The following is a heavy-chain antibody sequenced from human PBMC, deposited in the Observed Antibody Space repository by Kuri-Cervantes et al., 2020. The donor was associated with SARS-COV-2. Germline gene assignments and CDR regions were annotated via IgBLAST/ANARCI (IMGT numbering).Heavy chain of an antibody. Sequence: GESLKISCAASGFIFSGSALHWVRQASGRGLEWVGRSRSKANSYATAYAASVKGRFTISRDDSKNTAYLQMDSLKTEDTAVYYCTRPPQDSEEYFDYWGRGTLVTVPQ. D-gene: IGHD4-11*01. CDR2: SRSKANSYAT. CDR1: GFIFSGSA. J-gene: IGHJ4*02. V-gene: IGHV3-73*01. CDR3: TRPPQDSEEYFDY.